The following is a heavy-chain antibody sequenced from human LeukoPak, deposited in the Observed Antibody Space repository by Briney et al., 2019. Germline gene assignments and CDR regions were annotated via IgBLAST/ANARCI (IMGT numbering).Heavy chain of an antibody. Sequence: GGSLRLSCAASGFTFDDYGMSWVRQAPGKGLEWVSGINLNGGSTGYADSVKGRFTISRDNAKNSLYLQMNSLRAEDTALYYCARDRSYYYDSSGYHEVDYWGQGTLVTVSS. CDR2: INLNGGST. D-gene: IGHD3-22*01. J-gene: IGHJ4*02. CDR3: ARDRSYYYDSSGYHEVDY. CDR1: GFTFDDYG. V-gene: IGHV3-20*04.